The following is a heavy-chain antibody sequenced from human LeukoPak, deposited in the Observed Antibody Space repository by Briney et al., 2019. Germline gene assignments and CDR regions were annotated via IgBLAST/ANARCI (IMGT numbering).Heavy chain of an antibody. V-gene: IGHV4-30-2*01. Sequence: PSQTLSLTCAVSGGSISSGGYSWSWIRQPPGRGLEWIGYIYHSGSTYYNPSLKSRVTISVDRSKNQFSLKLSSVTAADTAVYYCARVLRDWYFDLWGRGTLVTVSS. J-gene: IGHJ2*01. D-gene: IGHD5-12*01. CDR1: GGSISSGGYS. CDR3: ARVLRDWYFDL. CDR2: IYHSGST.